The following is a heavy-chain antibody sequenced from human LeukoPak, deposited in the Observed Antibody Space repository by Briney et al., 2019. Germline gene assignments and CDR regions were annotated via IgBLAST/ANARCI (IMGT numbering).Heavy chain of an antibody. CDR1: GFTFSSFA. CDR2: ISGTTAST. CDR3: AKDPFYGSGSYYFDY. D-gene: IGHD3-10*01. J-gene: IGHJ4*02. V-gene: IGHV3-23*01. Sequence: GGSLRLSCAASGFTFSSFAMSWVRQAPGKGLEWVSTISGTTASTNYADSVKGRFTISRDNSKSTLYLQLNSLRAEDTAVYYCAKDPFYGSGSYYFDYWGQGTLVTVSS.